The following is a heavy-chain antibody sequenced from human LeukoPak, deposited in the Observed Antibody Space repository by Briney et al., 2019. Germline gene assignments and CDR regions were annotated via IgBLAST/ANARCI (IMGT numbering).Heavy chain of an antibody. V-gene: IGHV3-23*01. Sequence: GGSLRLSCAASGFIFNSYAMSWVRQAPGKGLEWVSAISGSGGSTYHADSVKGRFTISRDNSKNTLYLQMNSLRAEDTAVYYCARVLGGYSYGDYWGQGTLVTV. CDR2: ISGSGGST. CDR3: ARVLGGYSYGDY. D-gene: IGHD5-18*01. CDR1: GFIFNSYA. J-gene: IGHJ4*02.